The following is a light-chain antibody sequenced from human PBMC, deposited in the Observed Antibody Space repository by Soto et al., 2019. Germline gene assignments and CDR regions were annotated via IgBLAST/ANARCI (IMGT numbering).Light chain of an antibody. Sequence: DLPMAQSPSTLSASVGDTVTVTCRASQDVGSFLAWYQQKPGKAPKLLIYLASRLESGVPSRFSGSGSGTDFSLTISGLQPDDFATYFCQQYNSHSFYSFGQGTKLEIK. CDR1: QDVGSF. J-gene: IGKJ2*03. CDR2: LAS. V-gene: IGKV1-5*03. CDR3: QQYNSHSFYS.